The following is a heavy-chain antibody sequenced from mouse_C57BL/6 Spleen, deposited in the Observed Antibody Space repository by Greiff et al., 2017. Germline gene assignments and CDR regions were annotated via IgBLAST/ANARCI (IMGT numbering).Heavy chain of an antibody. D-gene: IGHD1-1*01. CDR3: SRRYYGSSCGDYFDY. CDR2: LLPGSGST. CDR1: GYTFTGYW. V-gene: IGHV1-9*01. J-gene: IGHJ2*01. Sequence: VQLQQSGAELMKPGASVKLSCKATGYTFTGYWIEWVKQRPGHGLEWIGELLPGSGSTNYNEKFKGKATFTADTSANTAYMQPSSLSTEDSAIYYCSRRYYGSSCGDYFDYWGQGTTLTVSS.